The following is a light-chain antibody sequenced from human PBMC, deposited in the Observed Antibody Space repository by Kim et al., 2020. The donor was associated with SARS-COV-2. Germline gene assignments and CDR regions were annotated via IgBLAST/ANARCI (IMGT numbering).Light chain of an antibody. CDR3: QQYNVY. J-gene: IGKJ4*01. CDR2: DAS. CDR1: QSISSW. V-gene: IGKV1-5*01. Sequence: TLSASVGDRVPITCRASQSISSWLAWYQPKPGNVPTPLLYDASSLESGVPSRFTVSGSETEFTIIISRLQPDDFETYYCQQYNVYFGGGTKVDLK.